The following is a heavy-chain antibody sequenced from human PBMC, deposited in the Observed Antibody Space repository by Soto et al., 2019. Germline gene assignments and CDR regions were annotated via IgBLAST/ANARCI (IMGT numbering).Heavy chain of an antibody. Sequence: QVQLQQWGAGLLKPSETLSLNCAVTGGSLSGYYWSWIRQPPGKGLEWIGEVKDGGHTNYSPSLRGRVTISSDTSNNQFSLRLNSVTAADTGVYYCARGQEGVVATHWDQGSLVTVS. CDR3: ARGQEGVVATH. D-gene: IGHD5-12*01. CDR2: VKDGGHT. CDR1: GGSLSGYY. J-gene: IGHJ4*02. V-gene: IGHV4-34*01.